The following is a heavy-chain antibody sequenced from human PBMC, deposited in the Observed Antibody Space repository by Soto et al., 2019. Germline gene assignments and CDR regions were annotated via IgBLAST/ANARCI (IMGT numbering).Heavy chain of an antibody. CDR1: GGSFSGYY. D-gene: IGHD3-9*01. J-gene: IGHJ4*02. V-gene: IGHV4-34*01. CDR3: ARLEGLATVSYYFDF. Sequence: SETLSLTCAVYGGSFSGYYWSWIRQPPGKGLEWIGEINHSGNAYYNPSLQTRVTISLDKSRSQFSLKLNSVTAADSAVYFCARLEGLATVSYYFDFWGPGALVTVSS. CDR2: INHSGNA.